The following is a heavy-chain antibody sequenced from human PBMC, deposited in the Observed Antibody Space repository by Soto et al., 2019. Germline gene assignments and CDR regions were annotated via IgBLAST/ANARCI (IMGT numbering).Heavy chain of an antibody. D-gene: IGHD5-18*01. CDR2: INHSGST. CDR3: ARATGMAPFDY. Sequence: XXTLCLPYAVDGGSFRGYYWGWIPQPPGKGLEWIGEINHSGSTNYNPSLRSRVTISVDKSKNQFSLKLRSVTAADTAVYYCARATGMAPFDYWGQGTLVTVSS. J-gene: IGHJ4*02. V-gene: IGHV4-34*01. CDR1: GGSFRGYY.